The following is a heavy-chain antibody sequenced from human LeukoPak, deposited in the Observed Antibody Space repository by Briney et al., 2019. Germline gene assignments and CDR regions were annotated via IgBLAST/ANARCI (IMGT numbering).Heavy chain of an antibody. CDR2: IYPGDSDT. V-gene: IGHV5-51*01. CDR1: GYNLTNYW. J-gene: IGHJ4*02. D-gene: IGHD2-15*01. CDR3: ARSSVEVAAQIDY. Sequence: GESLKISCQGSGYNLTNYWIGWVRQMPGKGLEWMGIIYPGDSDTRYSPSFQGQVTISADKSINTAYLQWSSLKASDTAMYYCARSSVEVAAQIDYWGRGTLVTVSS.